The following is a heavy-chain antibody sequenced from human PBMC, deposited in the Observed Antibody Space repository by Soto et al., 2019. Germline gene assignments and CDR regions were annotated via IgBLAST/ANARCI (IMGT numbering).Heavy chain of an antibody. CDR1: GVSVTGGNFF. CDR2: ISNSETT. CDR3: ARGGLHLGEFSLGQFDS. D-gene: IGHD3-16*02. Sequence: QVQLQGSGPRLVKPSETLSLSCTVSGVSVTGGNFFWCWIRQPPGKTLEWLGCISNSETTNSNPSRKSRVTLSLDTSRNQFSLKLNSVTAADTAVYFCARGGLHLGEFSLGQFDSWGQGTLVTVSS. J-gene: IGHJ4*02. V-gene: IGHV4-61*01.